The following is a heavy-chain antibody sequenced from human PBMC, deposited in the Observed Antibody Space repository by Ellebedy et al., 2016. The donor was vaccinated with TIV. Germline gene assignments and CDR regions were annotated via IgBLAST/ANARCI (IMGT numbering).Heavy chain of an antibody. CDR1: GFTFSSYA. V-gene: IGHV3-30*18. Sequence: GESLKISXAASGFTFSSYAMHWVRQAPGKGLEWVAVISDDGSNKHYADSVKGRFTISRDSSKNTLYVQLNSLRGEDTAVYFCAKDSQRESFYGYFDDWGQGTLVTVSS. CDR3: AKDSQRESFYGYFDD. J-gene: IGHJ4*02. D-gene: IGHD2-2*01. CDR2: ISDDGSNK.